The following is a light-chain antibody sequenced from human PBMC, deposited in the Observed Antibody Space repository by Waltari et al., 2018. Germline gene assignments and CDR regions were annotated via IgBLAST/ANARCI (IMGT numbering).Light chain of an antibody. CDR3: SSYITTNTLEL. Sequence: QSALTQPASVSGSPGQSIPIPCTGTSSDVGTYNYVPWYQQHPGKAPKLLIYDVSYRPSGVSYRFSGSKSGNTASLTISGLQAEDEADYYCSSYITTNTLELFGGGTSLTVL. J-gene: IGLJ3*02. V-gene: IGLV2-14*03. CDR1: SSDVGTYNY. CDR2: DVS.